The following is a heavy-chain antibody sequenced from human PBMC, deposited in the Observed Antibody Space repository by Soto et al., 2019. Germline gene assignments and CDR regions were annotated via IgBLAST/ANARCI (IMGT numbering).Heavy chain of an antibody. CDR1: GFTFSDYY. Sequence: QVQLVESGGGLVKPGGSLRLSCAASGFTFSDYYMSWIRRAPGKGLEWVSYISSSGSTIYYADSVKGRFTISRDNAKNSLYLQMNSLSAEDTAVYYLESPTVTPHYGMDVWGQGTTVTVSS. CDR3: ESPTVTPHYGMDV. CDR2: ISSSGSTI. V-gene: IGHV3-11*01. D-gene: IGHD4-17*01. J-gene: IGHJ6*02.